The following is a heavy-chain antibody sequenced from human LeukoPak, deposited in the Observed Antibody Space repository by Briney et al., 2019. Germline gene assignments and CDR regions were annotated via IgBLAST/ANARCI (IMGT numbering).Heavy chain of an antibody. V-gene: IGHV3-73*01. Sequence: PGGSLRLSCAASGFTFSGSAMHWVRQASGKGLEWVGRIRSKANSYATAYAASVKGRFTISRDDSKNTAYLQMNSLKTEDTAVYYCTRGLGNTRGTNYYFDYWGQGTLVTVSS. D-gene: IGHD4/OR15-4a*01. CDR3: TRGLGNTRGTNYYFDY. J-gene: IGHJ4*02. CDR1: GFTFSGSA. CDR2: IRSKANSYAT.